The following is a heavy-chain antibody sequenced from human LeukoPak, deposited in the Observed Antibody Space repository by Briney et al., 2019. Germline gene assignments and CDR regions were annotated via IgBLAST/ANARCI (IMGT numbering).Heavy chain of an antibody. D-gene: IGHD3-3*01. V-gene: IGHV4-61*02. J-gene: IGHJ6*03. CDR3: ARSTYFDFWSGYYMGIYYYYYYMDV. Sequence: SETLSLTCTVSGGSISSGDYYWSWIRQPAGKGLEWIGRIYTRGSINYNPSLRSRVTISVDTSKNQFSLKLSSVTAADTAVYYCARSTYFDFWSGYYMGIYYYYYYMDVWGKGTTVTVSS. CDR1: GGSISSGDYY. CDR2: IYTRGSI.